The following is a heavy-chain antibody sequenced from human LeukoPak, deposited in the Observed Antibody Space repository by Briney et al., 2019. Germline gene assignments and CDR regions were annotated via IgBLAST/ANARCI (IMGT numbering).Heavy chain of an antibody. J-gene: IGHJ5*02. CDR3: ARLRSCSGGSCDSPWFDP. CDR2: INHSGST. D-gene: IGHD2-15*01. V-gene: IGHV4-34*01. CDR1: GGSFSGYY. Sequence: SETLSLTCAVYGGSFSGYYWSWIRQPPGKGLEWIGEINHSGSTNYNPSLKSRVTISVDTSKNQFSLKLSSVTAADTAVYYCARLRSCSGGSCDSPWFDPWGQGTLVTVSS.